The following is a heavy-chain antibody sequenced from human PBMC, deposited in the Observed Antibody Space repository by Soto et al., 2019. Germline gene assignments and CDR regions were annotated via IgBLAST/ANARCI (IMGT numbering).Heavy chain of an antibody. J-gene: IGHJ6*03. CDR3: ARLHGDYVVRVYTPYYYMDV. V-gene: IGHV5-51*01. Sequence: PGESLKISCKGSGYSSTSYWIGWVRQMPGKSLKWMGIIYPGDSDTRYSPSFQGQVTISADKSISTAYLQWSSLKASDTAMYYCARLHGDYVVRVYTPYYYMDVWGKGTTVTVSS. CDR2: IYPGDSDT. CDR1: GYSSTSYW. D-gene: IGHD4-17*01.